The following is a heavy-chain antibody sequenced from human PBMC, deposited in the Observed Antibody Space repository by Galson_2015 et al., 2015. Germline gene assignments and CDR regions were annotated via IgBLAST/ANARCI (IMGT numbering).Heavy chain of an antibody. CDR3: ARDLVGDL. D-gene: IGHD3-16*01. J-gene: IGHJ4*02. CDR2: IWFDESHK. Sequence: SLRLSCAAYGFSFSDYGMHWVRQAPGTGLEWVAVIWFDESHKYYADSVKGRFTISKDNSTNTLSLQMNSLRTEDTAVYYCARDLVGDLWGQGTLVIVSS. CDR1: GFSFSDYG. V-gene: IGHV3-33*01.